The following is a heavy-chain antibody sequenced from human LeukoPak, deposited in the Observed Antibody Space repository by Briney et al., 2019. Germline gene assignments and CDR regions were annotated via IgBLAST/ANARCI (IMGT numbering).Heavy chain of an antibody. V-gene: IGHV3-7*01. Sequence: GGSLRLSCAASGFPYSSYWMSWVRQPPAKGLVWVTSIKCAGSADLYVDSGMGRLTISRDNAENSLYLQMNSLRAEDTAVYCCARAKGGPRRFDPWGQGTLVTVSS. D-gene: IGHD2-15*01. CDR1: GFPYSSYW. J-gene: IGHJ5*02. CDR3: ARAKGGPRRFDP. CDR2: IKCAGSAD.